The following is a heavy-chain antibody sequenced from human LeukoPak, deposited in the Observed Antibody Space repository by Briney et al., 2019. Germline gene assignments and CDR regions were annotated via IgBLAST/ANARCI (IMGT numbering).Heavy chain of an antibody. D-gene: IGHD1-1*01. V-gene: IGHV3-30-3*01. J-gene: IGHJ5*02. Sequence: GGSLRLSCAASGFTFSSYAMHWVRQAPGKGLEWVAVISYDGSNKYYADSVKGRFTISRDNSNNTVHLQMNSLRPDDSALYYCAREDNPLWFDPWGQGTLVTVSS. CDR1: GFTFSSYA. CDR3: AREDNPLWFDP. CDR2: ISYDGSNK.